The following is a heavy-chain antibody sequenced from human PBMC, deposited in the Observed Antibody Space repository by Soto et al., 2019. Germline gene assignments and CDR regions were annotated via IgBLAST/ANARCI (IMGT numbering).Heavy chain of an antibody. D-gene: IGHD1-26*01. CDR3: ARGTRSGSYYYYGLDV. CDR1: GGTFSSYA. J-gene: IGHJ6*02. V-gene: IGHV1-69*06. Sequence: QVQLVQSGAEVKKPGSSVKVSCKASGGTFSSYAISWVRQAPGQGLEWMGGIIPIFGTTNYARRFQGRVTITADKSTSTAYMELHSLRSEDTAVYYCARGTRSGSYYYYGLDVWGQGTTVTVSS. CDR2: IIPIFGTT.